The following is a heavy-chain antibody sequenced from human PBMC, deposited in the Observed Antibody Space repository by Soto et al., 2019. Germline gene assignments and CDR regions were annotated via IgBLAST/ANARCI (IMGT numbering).Heavy chain of an antibody. CDR1: GGSFRGYY. D-gene: IGHD6-13*01. V-gene: IGHV4-34*01. CDR3: ARAAYSSSWYVREPPRWFDP. CDR2: INHSGST. Sequence: SETLSLTCAVYGGSFRGYYWSWIRQPPGKGLEWIGEINHSGSTNYNPSLKSRVTISVDTSKNQFSLKLSSVTAADTAVYYCARAAYSSSWYVREPPRWFDPWGQGTLVTVSS. J-gene: IGHJ5*02.